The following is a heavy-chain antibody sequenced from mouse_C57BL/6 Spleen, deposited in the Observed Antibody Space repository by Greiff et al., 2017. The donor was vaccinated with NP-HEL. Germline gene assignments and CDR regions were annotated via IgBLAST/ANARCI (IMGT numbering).Heavy chain of an antibody. Sequence: VQLQQSGPELVKPGASVKMSCKASGYTFTDYYMHWVKQKPGKGLEWIGEIYPGSGNTYYNEKFKGKATLTADTSSSTAYMQLSSLTSEDSAVYFCARSHYSNYGYFDVWGTGTTVTVSS. V-gene: IGHV1-83*01. CDR2: YPGSGNTY. CDR1: YTFTDYYM. D-gene: IGHD2-5*01. CDR3: RSHYSNYGYFDV. J-gene: IGHJ1*03.